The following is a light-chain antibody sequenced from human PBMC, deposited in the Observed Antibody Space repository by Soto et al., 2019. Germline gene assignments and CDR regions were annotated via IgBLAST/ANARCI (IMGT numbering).Light chain of an antibody. CDR2: AAS. CDR1: QGIANY. CDR3: QEYSTAPPT. Sequence: DIQMTQSPSSLSASVGDRVTITCRASQGIANYLAWYQQKPGKSPELLIYAASTLQSGVPFRFRGSGSGTDFTLPISSLQPEDVASYYCQEYSTAPPTFGQGTKVEIK. J-gene: IGKJ1*01. V-gene: IGKV1-27*01.